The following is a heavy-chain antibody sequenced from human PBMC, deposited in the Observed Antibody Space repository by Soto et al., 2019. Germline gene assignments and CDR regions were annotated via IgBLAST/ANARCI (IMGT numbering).Heavy chain of an antibody. D-gene: IGHD6-19*01. V-gene: IGHV3-23*01. CDR2: ISGSGGTT. Sequence: EVQLLESGGGLVQPGGSLRLSCAASGFTFRSYAMNWVRQAPGKRLEWVSGISGSGGTTYYADSVKGRFTISRDQSKNTVSLQMNRLRTDDTAVYYCAKPSSGWTSFQHWGQGTLVTVSS. CDR1: GFTFRSYA. J-gene: IGHJ1*01. CDR3: AKPSSGWTSFQH.